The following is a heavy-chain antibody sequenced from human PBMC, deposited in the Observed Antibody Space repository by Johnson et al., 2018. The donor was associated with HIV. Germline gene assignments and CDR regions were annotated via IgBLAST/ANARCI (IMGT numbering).Heavy chain of an antibody. V-gene: IGHV3-66*01. D-gene: IGHD2-2*01. CDR3: ARETRDDAFDI. J-gene: IGHJ3*02. Sequence: VLLVESGGGLVQPGGSLRLSCAASGFTVSSNYMSWVRQAPGKGLEWVSVIYSGGNTYYADSVKGRFTISRDNSKNTLYLQMDSLRAEDTAVYYCARETRDDAFDIWGQGTMVTVSS. CDR1: GFTVSSNY. CDR2: IYSGGNT.